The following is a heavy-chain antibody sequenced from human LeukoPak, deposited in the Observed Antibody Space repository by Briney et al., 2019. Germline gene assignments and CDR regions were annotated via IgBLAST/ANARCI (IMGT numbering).Heavy chain of an antibody. CDR2: IWYDGSNK. Sequence: GGSLRLSCAASGFTFSNYGMLWVRQAPGKGLEWVAVIWYDGSNKNYADSVKGRFTISRDNSKNTVYLQMNSLRAEDTAVYYCARDAGNRFDPWGQGNLVTVSS. J-gene: IGHJ5*02. CDR1: GFTFSNYG. V-gene: IGHV3-33*01. CDR3: ARDAGNRFDP.